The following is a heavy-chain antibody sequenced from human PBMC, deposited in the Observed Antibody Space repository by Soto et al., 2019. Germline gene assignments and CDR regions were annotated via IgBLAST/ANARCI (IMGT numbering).Heavy chain of an antibody. Sequence: EVQLLESGGGLVQPGGSLRLSCAASGFTFSSYAMSWVRQAPGKGLEWVSAISGSGGSTYYADSVKGRFTISRDNSKNTVYLQMNSLRADDTAVYYCAKDRYCSSTSCYTDYWGQGTLVTVSS. CDR1: GFTFSSYA. CDR2: ISGSGGST. CDR3: AKDRYCSSTSCYTDY. J-gene: IGHJ4*02. D-gene: IGHD2-2*02. V-gene: IGHV3-23*01.